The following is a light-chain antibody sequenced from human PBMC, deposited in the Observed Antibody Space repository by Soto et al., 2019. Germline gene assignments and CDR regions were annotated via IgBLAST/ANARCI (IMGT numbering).Light chain of an antibody. CDR1: QDINSY. Sequence: DIQMTQSPSSLSASVGDRVTIACQASQDINSYLAWYQQKPGKAPKFLIFDAFNLETGVPSRFSGSGSGTDFTFTISNLQPEDAATYYCQQHDKLPLTFGGGTKVDIK. J-gene: IGKJ4*01. CDR3: QQHDKLPLT. CDR2: DAF. V-gene: IGKV1-33*01.